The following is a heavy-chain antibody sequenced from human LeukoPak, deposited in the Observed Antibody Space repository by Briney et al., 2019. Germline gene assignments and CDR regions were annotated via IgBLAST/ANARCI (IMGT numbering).Heavy chain of an antibody. CDR3: ARDYDYVEWVNAVDI. Sequence: SQTLSLTCAISGDSVSTASNAWYWIRQSPSRGLEWLGRTYYNSKWYTDYAVSVSGRTTINPDTSRNQLSLQLSFVTPEDTAVYCCARDYDYVEWVNAVDIWGQGTMVTVSS. D-gene: IGHD3-3*01. J-gene: IGHJ3*02. CDR2: TYYNSKWYT. CDR1: GDSVSTASNA. V-gene: IGHV6-1*01.